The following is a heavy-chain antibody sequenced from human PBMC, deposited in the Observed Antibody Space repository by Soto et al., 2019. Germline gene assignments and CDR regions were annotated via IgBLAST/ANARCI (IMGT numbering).Heavy chain of an antibody. V-gene: IGHV3-23*01. D-gene: IGHD2-2*01. CDR2: ISGSGGST. CDR1: GFTFDDYA. Sequence: GGSLRLSCAASGFTFDDYAMHWVRQPPGKGLEWVSGISGSGGSTYYADSVKGRFTISRDNSKNTLYLQMNSLRAEDTAVYYCAKAVVVPAAMMDYYYYYYMDVWGKGTTVTVSS. J-gene: IGHJ6*03. CDR3: AKAVVVPAAMMDYYYYYYMDV.